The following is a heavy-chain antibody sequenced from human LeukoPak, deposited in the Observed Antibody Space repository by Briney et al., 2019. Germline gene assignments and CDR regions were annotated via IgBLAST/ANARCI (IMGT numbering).Heavy chain of an antibody. D-gene: IGHD6-13*01. CDR1: GGSISSGGYS. CDR3: ARGAGAVAGIATPSQPLDY. CDR2: IYHSGST. V-gene: IGHV4-30-2*01. J-gene: IGHJ4*02. Sequence: SETLSLTCAVSGGSISSGGYSWSWIRQPPGKGLEWIGYIYHSGSTYYNPSLKSRVTISVDRSKNQFSLKLSSVTAADTAVYYCARGAGAVAGIATPSQPLDYWGQGTLVTVSS.